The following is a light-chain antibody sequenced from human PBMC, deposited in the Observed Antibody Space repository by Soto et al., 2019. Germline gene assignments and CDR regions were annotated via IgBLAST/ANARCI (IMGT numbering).Light chain of an antibody. V-gene: IGLV1-40*01. CDR2: ENN. CDR1: SSNIGAGYD. CDR3: QYYDSSMSGYV. J-gene: IGLJ1*01. Sequence: QSVLTQPPSVSEAPGQRVTISCTGSSSNIGAGYDAHWYQQVPGTAPKLLIYENNNRPSGVPDRFSGSKSGTSASLAITGLQAEDEAEYYCQYYDSSMSGYVFGSGTKLTVL.